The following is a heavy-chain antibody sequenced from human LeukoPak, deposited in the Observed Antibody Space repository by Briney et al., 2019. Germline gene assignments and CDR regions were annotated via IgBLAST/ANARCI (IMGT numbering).Heavy chain of an antibody. CDR1: GGSISSSSYY. CDR2: IYYSGST. Sequence: PSETLSLTFTVSGGSISSSSYYWGWIRQPPGKGLEWIGSIYYSGSTYYNPSLKSRVTISVDTSKNQFSLKLSSVTAADTAVYYCARLSPLTGAYYYMDVWGKGTTVTVFS. D-gene: IGHD7-27*01. CDR3: ARLSPLTGAYYYMDV. V-gene: IGHV4-39*01. J-gene: IGHJ6*03.